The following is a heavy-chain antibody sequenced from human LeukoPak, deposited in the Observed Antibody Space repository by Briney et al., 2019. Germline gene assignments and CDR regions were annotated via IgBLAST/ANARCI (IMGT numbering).Heavy chain of an antibody. Sequence: ASVKVSCKASGYTFTSYGISWVRQAPGQGPEWMGWISAYNGNTNYAQKLQGRVTMTTDTSTSTAYMELRSLRSDDTALYYCARHPIVVVPAAGYYMDVWGKGTTVTVSS. V-gene: IGHV1-18*01. CDR1: GYTFTSYG. CDR3: ARHPIVVVPAAGYYMDV. J-gene: IGHJ6*03. D-gene: IGHD2-2*01. CDR2: ISAYNGNT.